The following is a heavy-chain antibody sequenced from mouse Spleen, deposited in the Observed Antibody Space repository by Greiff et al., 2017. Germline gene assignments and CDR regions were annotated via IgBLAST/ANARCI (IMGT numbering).Heavy chain of an antibody. CDR2: IDPNSGGT. D-gene: IGHD2-1*01. CDR3: ARRYGNYHYAMDY. V-gene: IGHV1-62-3*01. Sequence: GAELVKPGASVKLSCKASGYTFTSYWMHWVKQRPGRGLEWIGRIDPNSGGTKYNEKFKSKATLTSDKSSSTAYMELSSLTSEDSAVYYCARRYGNYHYAMDYWGQGTSVTVSS. J-gene: IGHJ4*01. CDR1: GYTFTSYW.